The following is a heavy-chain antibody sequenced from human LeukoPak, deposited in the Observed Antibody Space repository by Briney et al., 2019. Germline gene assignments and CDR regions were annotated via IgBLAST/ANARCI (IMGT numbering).Heavy chain of an antibody. Sequence: PSETLSLICTVSGGSIDNHYWSWLRQPPGKGLEWIGYIYYSGSTNYNPSLKSRVTISVHTSKNQFSLKLSSVPAADTAVYYCARMDTALVKPLDDWGQGTLVTVSS. CDR1: GGSIDNHY. CDR2: IYYSGST. CDR3: ARMDTALVKPLDD. J-gene: IGHJ4*02. D-gene: IGHD5-18*01. V-gene: IGHV4-59*11.